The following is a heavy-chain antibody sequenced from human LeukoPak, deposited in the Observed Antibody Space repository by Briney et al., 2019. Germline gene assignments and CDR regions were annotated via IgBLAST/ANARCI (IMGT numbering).Heavy chain of an antibody. V-gene: IGHV3-30*18. Sequence: GGSLRLSCVGSGFTFSAYGMHWVRQAPGKGLEWAAVISYDGSNKYYADSVKGRFTISRDNSKNTLYLQMTSLRAEDTAVYSCSKDHKWELDYDYYGVDVWGQGTTVTVSS. CDR2: ISYDGSNK. J-gene: IGHJ6*02. D-gene: IGHD1-26*01. CDR1: GFTFSAYG. CDR3: SKDHKWELDYDYYGVDV.